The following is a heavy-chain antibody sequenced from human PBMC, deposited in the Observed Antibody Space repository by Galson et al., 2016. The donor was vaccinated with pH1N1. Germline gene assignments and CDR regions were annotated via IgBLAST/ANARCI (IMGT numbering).Heavy chain of an antibody. CDR1: GVIFRNFA. J-gene: IGHJ4*02. CDR2: IIALFGTT. Sequence: SVKVSCKASGVIFRNFAMSWVRQAPGQGLEWMGGIIALFGTTNYAQKFQGRLTITTDESTSTMYMELSSLRSEDPAVYYCARAGENYYETSGEGKTWGQGTLVTVSS. V-gene: IGHV1-69*05. CDR3: ARAGENYYETSGEGKT. D-gene: IGHD3-22*01.